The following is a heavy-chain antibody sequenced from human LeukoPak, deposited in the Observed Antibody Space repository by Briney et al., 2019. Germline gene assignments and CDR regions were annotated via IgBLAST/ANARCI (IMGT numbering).Heavy chain of an antibody. CDR2: VRSKVYGGTT. CDR1: GFTFGDYA. V-gene: IGHV3-49*03. J-gene: IGHJ4*02. D-gene: IGHD3-22*01. Sequence: PGGSLGLSCTASGFTFGDYAMSWIRQAPGKGLEWVGFVRSKVYGGTTEYAASVKGRFTISRDDSKSIAYLQMNSLKIEDTAVYYCTSNHDRSGYTPDYWGQGTLVTVSS. CDR3: TSNHDRSGYTPDY.